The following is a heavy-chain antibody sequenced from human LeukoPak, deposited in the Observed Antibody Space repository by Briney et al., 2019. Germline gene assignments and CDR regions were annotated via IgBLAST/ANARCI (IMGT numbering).Heavy chain of an antibody. CDR3: AKEDEWFGELTDYYYYGMDV. CDR2: ISYDGSNK. Sequence: GRSLRLSCAASGFTFSSYGMHWVRQAPGKGLEWVAVISYDGSNKYYADSVKGRFTISRDSSKNTLYLQMNSLRAEDTAVYYCAKEDEWFGELTDYYYYGMDVWGQGTTVTVSS. D-gene: IGHD3-10*01. J-gene: IGHJ6*02. CDR1: GFTFSSYG. V-gene: IGHV3-30*18.